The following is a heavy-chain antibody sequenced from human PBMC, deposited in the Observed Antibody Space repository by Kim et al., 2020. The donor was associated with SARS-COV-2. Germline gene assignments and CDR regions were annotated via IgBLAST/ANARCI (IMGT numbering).Heavy chain of an antibody. D-gene: IGHD4-17*01. V-gene: IGHV4-31*02. J-gene: IGHJ4*02. CDR3: ARVGAYGDYYFDY. Sequence: YHPSLKSSVTISEDTSKNQFSLKLSSVTAADTAVYYCARVGAYGDYYFDYWGQGTLVTVSS.